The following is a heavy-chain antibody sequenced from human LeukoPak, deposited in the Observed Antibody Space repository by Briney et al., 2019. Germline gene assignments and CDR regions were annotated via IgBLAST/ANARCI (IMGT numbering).Heavy chain of an antibody. CDR2: IDSSGGYM. CDR3: ARTYGDNVMDWYFDL. CDR1: GFTFNNYE. Sequence: PGGSLRLSCAASGFTFNNYEMNWVRQAPGKGLEWVSSIDSSGGYMFYADSVKGRFIVSRDNAKDSLYLQMNSLRVEDTGIYYCARTYGDNVMDWYFDLWGRGTLVTVSS. J-gene: IGHJ2*01. V-gene: IGHV3-21*03. D-gene: IGHD4-17*01.